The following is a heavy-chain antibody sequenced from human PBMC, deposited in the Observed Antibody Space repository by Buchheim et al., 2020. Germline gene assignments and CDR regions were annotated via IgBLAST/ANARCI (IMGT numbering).Heavy chain of an antibody. CDR3: ARGGRRAAATRSLGYYGMDV. J-gene: IGHJ6*02. CDR1: GFTFRTYD. V-gene: IGHV3-13*01. Sequence: EVQVVESGGGLVQPGGSLRLSCVASGFTFRTYDMHWVRQAPGKGLEWVSGIGNAEDTYYPDSVKGRFTISRENAKSSLYLQMNSLRAGDTAVYYCARGGRRAAATRSLGYYGMDVWGQGT. CDR2: IGNAEDT. D-gene: IGHD6-13*01.